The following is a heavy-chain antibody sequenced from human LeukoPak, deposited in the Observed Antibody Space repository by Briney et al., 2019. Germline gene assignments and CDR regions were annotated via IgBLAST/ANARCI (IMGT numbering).Heavy chain of an antibody. CDR1: GGSISSYY. J-gene: IGHJ4*02. CDR3: ARAVSAVAGTGGEFDY. D-gene: IGHD6-19*01. V-gene: IGHV4-59*01. CDR2: IYYSGST. Sequence: TSETLSLTCTVSGGSISSYYWSWIRQPPGKGLEWIGYIYYSGSTNYNPSLKSRVTISVDTSKNQFSLKLSSVTAADTAVYYCARAVSAVAGTGGEFDYWGQGTLVTVSS.